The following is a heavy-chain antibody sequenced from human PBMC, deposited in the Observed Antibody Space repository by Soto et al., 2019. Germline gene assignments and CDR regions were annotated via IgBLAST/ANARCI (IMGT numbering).Heavy chain of an antibody. CDR2: INPSGGST. D-gene: IGHD3-22*01. J-gene: IGHJ4*02. Sequence: ASVKVSCKASGYTCTSYYMHWVRQAPGQGLEWMGIINPSGGSTSYAQKYQGRVTMTRDTSTSTVYLELRSRSAEDTAVFYCAKLYYDSSGSTKNLDSWGQGVMVTVSS. CDR3: AKLYYDSSGSTKNLDS. V-gene: IGHV1-46*01. CDR1: GYTCTSYY.